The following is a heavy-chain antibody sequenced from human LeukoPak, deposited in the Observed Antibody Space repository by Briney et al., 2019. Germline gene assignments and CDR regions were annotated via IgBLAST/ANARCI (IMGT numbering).Heavy chain of an antibody. CDR1: GGSISSYY. Sequence: SETLSLTCTVSGGSISSYYWSWLRQPAGKGLEWIGRIYTSGSTNYNPSLKSRVTMSVDTSKNQFSLKLSSVTAADTAVYYCARDYYDSRGYCSDYWGQGTLVTVSS. CDR2: IYTSGST. J-gene: IGHJ4*02. D-gene: IGHD3-22*01. V-gene: IGHV4-4*07. CDR3: ARDYYDSRGYCSDY.